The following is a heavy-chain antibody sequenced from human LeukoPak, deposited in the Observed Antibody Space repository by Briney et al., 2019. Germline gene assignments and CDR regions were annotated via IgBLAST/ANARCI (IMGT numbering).Heavy chain of an antibody. CDR1: GFTFSSYG. V-gene: IGHV3-33*01. Sequence: PVGSLRLSCAASGFTFSSYGMHWVRQAPGKGLEWVAVIWYDGSNKYYADSVKGRFTISRDNSKNTLYLQMNSLRAEDTAVYYCARGRGSGWYGRSFTNSQYFDYWGQGTLVTVSS. CDR3: ARGRGSGWYGRSFTNSQYFDY. CDR2: IWYDGSNK. J-gene: IGHJ4*02. D-gene: IGHD6-19*01.